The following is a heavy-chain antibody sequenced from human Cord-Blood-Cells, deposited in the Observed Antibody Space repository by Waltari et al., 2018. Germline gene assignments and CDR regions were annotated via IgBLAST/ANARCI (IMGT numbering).Heavy chain of an antibody. CDR2: IKSKTDGGTT. D-gene: IGHD3-3*01. J-gene: IGHJ3*02. CDR1: GFTFSNAW. V-gene: IGHV3-15*01. CDR3: TTVAYYDFWSGYYDAFDI. Sequence: EVQLVESGGGLVKPRGSLRLSCAASGFTFSNAWMSLVRQAPGKGLEWVGRIKSKTDGGTTDYAAPVKGRFTISRDDSKNTLYLQMNSLKTEDTAVYYCTTVAYYDFWSGYYDAFDIWGQGTMVTVSS.